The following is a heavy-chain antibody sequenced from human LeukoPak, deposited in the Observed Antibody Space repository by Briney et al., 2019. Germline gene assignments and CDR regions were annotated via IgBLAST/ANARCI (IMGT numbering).Heavy chain of an antibody. CDR1: GGSISSSSYY. CDR2: IYYSGST. D-gene: IGHD3-9*01. CDR3: ASWKAELRYFDWLRNGEVRYFDY. J-gene: IGHJ4*02. Sequence: PSETLSLTCTVSGGSISSSSYYWGWIRQPPGKGLEWIGSIYYSGSTFYNPSLKSRVTISVDTSKNQFSLKLSSVTAADTAVYYCASWKAELRYFDWLRNGEVRYFDYWGQGTLVTVSS. V-gene: IGHV4-39*07.